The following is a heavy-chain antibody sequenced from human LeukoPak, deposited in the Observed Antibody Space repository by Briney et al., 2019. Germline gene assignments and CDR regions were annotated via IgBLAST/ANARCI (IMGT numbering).Heavy chain of an antibody. CDR3: ARAAYSGSYHSDY. CDR1: GGSIISSDYH. J-gene: IGHJ4*02. Sequence: SSETLSLTCTVSGGSIISSDYHWGWTRQPPGKGLEWIGYIYYSGSTNYNPSLKSRVTISVDTSKNQFSLKLSSVTAADTAVYYCARAAYSGSYHSDYWGQGTLVTVSS. V-gene: IGHV4-61*08. CDR2: IYYSGST. D-gene: IGHD1-26*01.